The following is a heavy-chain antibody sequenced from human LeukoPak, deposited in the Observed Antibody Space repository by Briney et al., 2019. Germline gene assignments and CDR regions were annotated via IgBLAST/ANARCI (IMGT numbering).Heavy chain of an antibody. CDR1: GLTVSHND. Sequence: GGSLRLSCAASGLTVSHNDMSWVRQSPGKGLEWVSIIYSGGSTYYADSVKGRFIISRDNSKNTLYLQMNSLRAEDTAVYYCARDRSYDFWSGYSHWGQGTLVTVSS. CDR2: IYSGGST. J-gene: IGHJ4*02. V-gene: IGHV3-66*01. CDR3: ARDRSYDFWSGYSH. D-gene: IGHD3-3*01.